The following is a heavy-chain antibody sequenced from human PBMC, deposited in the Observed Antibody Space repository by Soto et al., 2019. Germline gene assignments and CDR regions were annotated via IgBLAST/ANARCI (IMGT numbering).Heavy chain of an antibody. V-gene: IGHV4-59*01. CDR1: GGSISSYY. D-gene: IGHD2-15*01. CDR3: ARGTVLVVAANKYTDAFDF. CDR2: MYYSGST. J-gene: IGHJ3*01. Sequence: LTCTVSGGSISSYYWSWIRQPPGKGLEWIGYMYYSGSTKYNPSLKSRVTISVDTSKNQFSLNLRSVTAADTAVYYCARGTVLVVAANKYTDAFDFWGQGTMVTVSS.